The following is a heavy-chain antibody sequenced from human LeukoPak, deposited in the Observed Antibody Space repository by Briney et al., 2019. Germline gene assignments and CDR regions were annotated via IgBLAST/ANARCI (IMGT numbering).Heavy chain of an antibody. CDR1: GFTFSSFG. J-gene: IGHJ4*02. Sequence: GGSLRLSCAASGFTFSSFGMHWVRQAPGKGLEWVSSISSSSSYIYYADSVKGRFTISRDNAKNSLYLQMNSLRAEDTAVYYCARDEGGSYPYWGQGTLVTVSS. CDR3: ARDEGGSYPY. V-gene: IGHV3-21*01. CDR2: ISSSSSYI. D-gene: IGHD1-26*01.